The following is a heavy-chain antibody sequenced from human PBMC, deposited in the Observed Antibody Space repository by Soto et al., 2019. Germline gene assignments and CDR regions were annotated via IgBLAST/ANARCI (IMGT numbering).Heavy chain of an antibody. J-gene: IGHJ4*01. D-gene: IGHD6-19*01. CDR2: VYFTGST. V-gene: IGHV4-39*01. Sequence: SQLRSLTRTVSGDSICRFCLYRGWISQPPGKGLECIGIVYFTGSTNYNPSLKSRVTMSVDTSKNQFSLKLRSVTAADTAVYYCARRDGFSSGWIFDYWGHGTLVTVSS. CDR3: ARRDGFSSGWIFDY. CDR1: GDSICRFCLY.